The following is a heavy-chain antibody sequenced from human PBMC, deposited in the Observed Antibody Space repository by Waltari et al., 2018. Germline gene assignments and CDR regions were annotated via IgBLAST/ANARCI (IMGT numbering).Heavy chain of an antibody. V-gene: IGHV1-2*02. D-gene: IGHD2-21*02. J-gene: IGHJ4*02. CDR2: GNPNGGGT. Sequence: LVQSGAEVMKPGASVQVSCKASRDAVTEHYIHWVRQAPGQGLEVVGWGNPNGGGTNYAQRVAGRITVTWDTSISTAYMEFSRLTSGDTAVYFCAREYCGGDCRLFDYWGQGTLVTVSS. CDR1: RDAVTEHY. CDR3: AREYCGGDCRLFDY.